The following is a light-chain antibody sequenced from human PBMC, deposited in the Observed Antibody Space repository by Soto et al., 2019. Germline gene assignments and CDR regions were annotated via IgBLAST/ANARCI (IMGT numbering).Light chain of an antibody. CDR3: GLFTSSATWV. CDR2: DVI. J-gene: IGLJ3*02. Sequence: QSALTQPPSVSGSPGQSVTISCTVTSSDVGDYEHVSWYQLAPGTAPKLLISDVINRPSGVPDRFSGSKSGNTPSLTISGLQAEDEADYYCGLFTSSATWVFGGWTKLTVL. CDR1: SSDVGDYEH. V-gene: IGLV2-18*01.